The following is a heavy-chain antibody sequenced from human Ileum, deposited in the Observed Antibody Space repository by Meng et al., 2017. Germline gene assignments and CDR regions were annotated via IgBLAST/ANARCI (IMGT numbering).Heavy chain of an antibody. CDR1: GGSVNTGSYY. V-gene: IGHV4-61*01. CDR3: ARGHYDKYFDS. CDR2: MYFSGST. D-gene: IGHD3-22*01. J-gene: IGHJ4*02. Sequence: QVQLQEPGPGLVRPSETLSLTCTISGGSVNTGSYYWSWIRQPPGKGLEWIGYMYFSGSTKYNASLKSRVSISVDTSKKQFSLNLTSVTAADTAVYYCARGHYDKYFDSWGQGTLVTVSS.